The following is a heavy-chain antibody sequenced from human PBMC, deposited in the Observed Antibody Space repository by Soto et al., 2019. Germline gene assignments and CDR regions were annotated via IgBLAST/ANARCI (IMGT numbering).Heavy chain of an antibody. Sequence: GGSLRLSCAASGFTFSSYGMHWVRQAPGKGLEWVAVIWYDGSNKYYADSVKGRFTISRDNSKNTLYLQMNSLRAEDTAVYYCAKVVGDCSSTSCYPYYYYYGMDVWGQGTTVTAP. CDR2: IWYDGSNK. CDR3: AKVVGDCSSTSCYPYYYYYGMDV. J-gene: IGHJ6*02. D-gene: IGHD2-2*01. CDR1: GFTFSSYG. V-gene: IGHV3-30*02.